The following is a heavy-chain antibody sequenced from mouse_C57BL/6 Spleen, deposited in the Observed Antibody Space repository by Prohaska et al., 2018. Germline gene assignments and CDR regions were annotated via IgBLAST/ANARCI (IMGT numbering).Heavy chain of an antibody. Sequence: EVKLEESGGGLVQPGGSMKLSCVASGFTFSNYWMNWVRQSPEKGLEWVDQIRLKSDNYATHYAESVKGRFTISRDDSKSSFYLQMNNLRAEDTGIYYCTAPAGSSDYWGQGTTLTVSS. CDR3: TAPAGSSDY. J-gene: IGHJ2*01. CDR1: GFTFSNYW. D-gene: IGHD1-3*01. CDR2: IRLKSDNYAT. V-gene: IGHV6-3*01.